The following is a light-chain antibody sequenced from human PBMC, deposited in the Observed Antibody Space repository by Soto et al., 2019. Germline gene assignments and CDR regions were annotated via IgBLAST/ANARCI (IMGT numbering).Light chain of an antibody. CDR3: QPYGSSRT. J-gene: IGKJ1*01. CDR1: QTVRNNY. Sequence: WTLYPSSVYLSAGGRATLSCRASQTVRNNYLAWYQQKPGQAPRLLIYGASSRATGIPDRFIGSGSGTDFTLTISRQAREDFVVYYGQPYGSSRTFGQGTKVDIK. V-gene: IGKV3-20*01. CDR2: GAS.